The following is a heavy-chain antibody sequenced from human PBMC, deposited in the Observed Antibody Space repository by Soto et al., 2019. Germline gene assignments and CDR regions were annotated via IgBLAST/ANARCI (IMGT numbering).Heavy chain of an antibody. J-gene: IGHJ6*04. D-gene: IGHD1-1*01. Sequence: SQTLSLTCDISGDSVSSNNAAWNWIRQSPSRGLEWLGRTYYRSMWYNDYALSVKSRITINPDTSMNQFSLQLNSVTPEDTAVYYCARETGTGYGMDVWGKGTMVTVSS. V-gene: IGHV6-1*01. CDR1: GDSVSSNNAA. CDR2: TYYRSMWYN. CDR3: ARETGTGYGMDV.